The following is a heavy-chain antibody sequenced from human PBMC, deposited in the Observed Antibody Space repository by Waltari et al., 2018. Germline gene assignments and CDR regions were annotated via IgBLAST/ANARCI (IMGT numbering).Heavy chain of an antibody. CDR2: FDPEDGET. CDR1: GYTLTELS. J-gene: IGHJ3*02. CDR3: ATDLTYCSGGSCYADAFDI. Sequence: QVQLVQSGAEVKKPGASVKVSCKVSGYTLTELSMHWVRQAPGTGLEWMGGFDPEDGETIYAQKFQGRVTMTEDTSTDTAYMELSSLRSEDTAVYYCATDLTYCSGGSCYADAFDIWGQGTMVTVSS. D-gene: IGHD2-15*01. V-gene: IGHV1-24*01.